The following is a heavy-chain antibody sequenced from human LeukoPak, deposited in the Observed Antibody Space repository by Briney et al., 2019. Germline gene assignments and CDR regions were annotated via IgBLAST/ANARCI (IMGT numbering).Heavy chain of an antibody. D-gene: IGHD5-18*01. J-gene: IGHJ4*02. V-gene: IGHV1-3*01. CDR2: INAGNGNT. CDR1: GYTFTSYA. CDR3: ARSRGYSYGWYFDY. Sequence: SVKVSCKASGYTFTSYAMHWVRQAPGQRLEWMGWINAGNGNTKYSQKFQGRVTITRDTSASTAYMELSSLRSEDTAVYYCARSRGYSYGWYFDYWGQGTLVTVSS.